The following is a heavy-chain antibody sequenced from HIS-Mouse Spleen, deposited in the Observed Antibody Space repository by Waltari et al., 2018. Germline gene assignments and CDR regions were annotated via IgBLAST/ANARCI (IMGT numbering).Heavy chain of an antibody. CDR2: INPNRGGT. V-gene: IGHV1-2*02. CDR1: GYTFTGYY. CDR3: ARVGLGIAFDI. J-gene: IGHJ3*02. Sequence: QVQLVQSGAEVKKPGASVKVSCKASGYTFTGYYMHWVRQAPGQGLEWMGWINPNRGGTNYAQKFQGSVTMTRDTSISTAYMELSRLRSDDTAVYYCARVGLGIAFDIWGQGTMVTVSS. D-gene: IGHD7-27*01.